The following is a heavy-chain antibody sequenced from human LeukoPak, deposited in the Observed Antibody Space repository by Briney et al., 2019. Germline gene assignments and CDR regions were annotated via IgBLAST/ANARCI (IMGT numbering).Heavy chain of an antibody. D-gene: IGHD2-8*01. CDR2: ISSSSSTI. CDR3: AKDSFSHNGIYDALDL. CDR1: GFSFSSYS. V-gene: IGHV3-48*01. J-gene: IGHJ3*01. Sequence: GGSLRLSCAASGFSFSSYSMNWVRQAPGKGLEWVSYISSSSSTIYYADSVKGRFTISRDNSKNSLYLQMNSLRAEDTAVYYCAKDSFSHNGIYDALDLWGQGTMVTVS.